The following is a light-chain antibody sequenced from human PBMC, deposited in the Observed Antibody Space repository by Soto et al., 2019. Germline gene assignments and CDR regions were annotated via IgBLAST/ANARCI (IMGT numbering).Light chain of an antibody. CDR3: QQYGTPEII. V-gene: IGKV3-20*01. Sequence: IVLTQSPGTLSLSPGERATLSCRASQRPSNSHVAWYLLKPGQAPRLLIFDTSSRATGIPDRFSGSVSGTDFTLTISRLEPEDFAVFYCQQYGTPEIIFGQGTRLEIK. CDR1: QRPSNSH. J-gene: IGKJ5*01. CDR2: DTS.